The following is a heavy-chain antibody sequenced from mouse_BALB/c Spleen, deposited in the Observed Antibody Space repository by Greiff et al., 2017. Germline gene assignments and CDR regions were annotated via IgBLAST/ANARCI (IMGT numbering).Heavy chain of an antibody. V-gene: IGHV1-54*01. CDR2: INPGSGGT. CDR3: ARSWGTTDY. Sequence: QVQLQQSGAELVRPGTSVKVSCKASGYAFTNYLIEWVKQRPGQGLERIGVINPGSGGTNYNEKFKGKATLTADKSSSTAYMQLSSLTSDDSAVYFCARSWGTTDYWGQGTTLTVSA. J-gene: IGHJ2*01. D-gene: IGHD1-1*01. CDR1: GYAFTNYL.